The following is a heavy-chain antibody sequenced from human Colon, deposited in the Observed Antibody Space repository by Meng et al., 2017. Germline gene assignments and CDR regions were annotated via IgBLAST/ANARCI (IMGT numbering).Heavy chain of an antibody. V-gene: IGHV4-4*02. CDR1: GGSISSNW. D-gene: IGHD3/OR15-3a*01. Sequence: QESRPGLVNPSRTLSLTCAVSGGSISSNWWSWVRQPPGKGLEWIGEFFHTGRTNYDPSLKSRVTISVDKSNNQFSLKLTSVTAADTAVYYCARHISILGQRGFDYWGQGTLVTVSS. J-gene: IGHJ4*02. CDR3: ARHISILGQRGFDY. CDR2: FFHTGRT.